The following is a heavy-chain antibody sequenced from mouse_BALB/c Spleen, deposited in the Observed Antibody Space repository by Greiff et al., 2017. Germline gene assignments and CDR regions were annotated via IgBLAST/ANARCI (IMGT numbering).Heavy chain of an antibody. CDR2: ISSGGST. D-gene: IGHD1-1*01. J-gene: IGHJ3*01. Sequence: EVKLMESGGGLVKPGGSLKLSCAASGFTFSSYAMSWVRQTPEKRLEWVASISSGGSTYYPDSVKGRFTISRDNARNILYLQMSSLRSEDTAMYYCAREGITTGFAYWGQGTLVTVSA. V-gene: IGHV5-6-5*01. CDR3: AREGITTGFAY. CDR1: GFTFSSYA.